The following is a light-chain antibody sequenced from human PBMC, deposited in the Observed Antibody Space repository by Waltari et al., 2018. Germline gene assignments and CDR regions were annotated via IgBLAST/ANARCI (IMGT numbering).Light chain of an antibody. V-gene: IGKV1-39*01. Sequence: DIHLTQSPSSLSASVGDRITITCRASETITKYLNWYHQKPGKAPKLLIYGVFSLHSGVSTRFSGSGSGTDFTLTIGSLQPEDFGTFYCQQTYKTPQTFGQGTKV. J-gene: IGKJ1*01. CDR2: GVF. CDR3: QQTYKTPQT. CDR1: ETITKY.